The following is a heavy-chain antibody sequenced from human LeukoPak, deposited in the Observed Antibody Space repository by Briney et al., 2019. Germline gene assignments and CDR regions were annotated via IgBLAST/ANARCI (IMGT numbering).Heavy chain of an antibody. CDR3: AREGEPDAFDI. V-gene: IGHV3-9*01. J-gene: IGHJ3*02. Sequence: PGRSLRLSCAASGFTFDDYAMHWVRQAPGKGLEWVSGISWNSGSIGYADSVKGRFTISRDNAKNSLYLQMNSLRAEDTAVYYCAREGEPDAFDIWGQGTMVTVS. CDR2: ISWNSGSI. CDR1: GFTFDDYA. D-gene: IGHD1-14*01.